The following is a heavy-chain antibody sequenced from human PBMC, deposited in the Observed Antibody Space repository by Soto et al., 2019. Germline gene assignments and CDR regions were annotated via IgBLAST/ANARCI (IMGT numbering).Heavy chain of an antibody. V-gene: IGHV1-8*01. D-gene: IGHD4-17*01. Sequence: QVQVVQSRAEVKKPGASVKVSCKTSGYTFTEYDINWVRQAPGQGLEYMGWVSPENRNAGYAPQFRGRVSMTADTSINTVYLERTTLTYEDTAVYYCEVTTGYWGQGTMVTVSS. J-gene: IGHJ4*02. CDR1: GYTFTEYD. CDR2: VSPENRNA. CDR3: EVTTGY.